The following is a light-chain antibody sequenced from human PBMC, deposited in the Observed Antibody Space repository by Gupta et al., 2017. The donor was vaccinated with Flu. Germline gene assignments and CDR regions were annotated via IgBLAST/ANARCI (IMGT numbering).Light chain of an antibody. V-gene: IGKV3-15*01. CDR1: QSGSSN. J-gene: IGKJ2*03. CDR2: GAS. Sequence: EIVMTQSPATLSVSPGERATLSCRASQSGSSNLAWYQQKPGQAPRLPIYGASTRATGIPARFSGSGSGTEFTLTISSLQSEDFAVYYCQQYNNWLYSFGQGTKLEIK. CDR3: QQYNNWLYS.